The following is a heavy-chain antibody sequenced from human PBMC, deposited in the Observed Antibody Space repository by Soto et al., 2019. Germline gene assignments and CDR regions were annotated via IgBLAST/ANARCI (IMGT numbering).Heavy chain of an antibody. Sequence: ASVKVSCKASGYTFTTYAMHWVRQAPGQRLEWMGWINTGDGNTKYSQKFQGRVTITRDTSASTAYMELGSLRSEDTAIYYCACHSSCWYTYGMDVWGQGTAVTVSS. CDR1: GYTFTTYA. V-gene: IGHV1-3*04. D-gene: IGHD3-22*01. CDR3: ACHSSCWYTYGMDV. CDR2: INTGDGNT. J-gene: IGHJ6*02.